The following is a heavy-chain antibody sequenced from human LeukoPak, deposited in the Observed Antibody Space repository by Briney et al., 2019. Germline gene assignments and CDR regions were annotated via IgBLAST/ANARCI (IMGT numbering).Heavy chain of an antibody. CDR1: GGSISSSNW. V-gene: IGHV4-4*02. CDR3: ARVASIAARPPVNAFDI. D-gene: IGHD6-6*01. J-gene: IGHJ3*02. CDR2: IYHSGST. Sequence: SGTLSLTCAVSGGSISSSNWWSWVRQPPGKGLEWIGEIYHSGSTNYNPSLKGRVTISVDKSKNQFSLKLSSVTAADTAVYYCARVASIAARPPVNAFDIWGQGTMVTVSS.